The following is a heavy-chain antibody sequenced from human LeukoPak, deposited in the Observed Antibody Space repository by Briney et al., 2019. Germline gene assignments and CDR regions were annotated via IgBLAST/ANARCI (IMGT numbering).Heavy chain of an antibody. Sequence: GGSLRLSCAASGFTFSSYAMSWVRQAPGKGLEWVSGISGSSGSTDYADSVKGRFTISRDNSKNTLYLQMNSPRAEDTAVYYCCLWFNNWFDPWGQGTLVTVSS. D-gene: IGHD3-10*01. CDR3: CLWFNNWFDP. CDR2: ISGSSGST. J-gene: IGHJ5*02. V-gene: IGHV3-23*01. CDR1: GFTFSSYA.